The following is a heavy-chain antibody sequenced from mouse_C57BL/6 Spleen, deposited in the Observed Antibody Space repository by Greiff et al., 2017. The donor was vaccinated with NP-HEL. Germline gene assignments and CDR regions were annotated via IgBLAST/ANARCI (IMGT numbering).Heavy chain of an antibody. Sequence: QVQLQQPGAELVKPGASVKMSCKASGYTFTSYWITWVKQRPGQGLEWIGDIYPGSGSTNYNEKFKGKATFTADTSSNTAYMQLSSLTTEDSAIYYCASSNFDYWGQGSTLTVSS. J-gene: IGHJ2*01. CDR2: IYPGSGST. D-gene: IGHD1-1*01. CDR1: GYTFTSYW. V-gene: IGHV1-55*01. CDR3: ASSNFDY.